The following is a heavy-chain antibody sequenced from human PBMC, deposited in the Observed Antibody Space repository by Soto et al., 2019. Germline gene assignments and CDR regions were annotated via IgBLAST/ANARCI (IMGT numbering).Heavy chain of an antibody. CDR1: GASISGGDYY. J-gene: IGHJ4*02. Sequence: QVQLQESGPGLVKPSQTLSLTCTVSGASISGGDYYWTWIRQPPGKGLEWIGSIYYTGNTYSNPSVECRLSISVDPSNNQFAVRLISVSGPDTALYYCSRATYDSSTYYLDYWGQGTLVTVSS. CDR3: SRATYDSSTYYLDY. V-gene: IGHV4-30-4*01. D-gene: IGHD3-22*01. CDR2: IYYTGNT.